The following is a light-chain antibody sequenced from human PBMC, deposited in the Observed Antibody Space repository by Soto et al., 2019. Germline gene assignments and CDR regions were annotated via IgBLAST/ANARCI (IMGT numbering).Light chain of an antibody. J-gene: IGKJ5*01. CDR3: QQLYGYPIT. V-gene: IGKV1-39*01. Sequence: DIQMTQSPSSLSASIGDRVTITCRASQNIGSFLNWYQQKPGEAPRLLVYSAFRIHSGVPSRFNASGSGTDFTLSISSLQPEDFSTYYCQQLYGYPITFGQGTRLEIK. CDR1: QNIGSF. CDR2: SAF.